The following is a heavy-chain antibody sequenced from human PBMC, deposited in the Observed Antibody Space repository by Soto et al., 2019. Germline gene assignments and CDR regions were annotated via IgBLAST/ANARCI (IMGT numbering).Heavy chain of an antibody. Sequence: PSETVSLTCTFSGGSVSSGDYFWSWLRQSPGKRLEWIAYIYYSGSTNYNPSLKSRATISVDASKSQVSLTLTSMTAADAALYYCARSPNYYYYGFDVWGQGTAVTVSS. J-gene: IGHJ6*02. CDR2: IYYSGST. CDR3: ARSPNYYYYGFDV. V-gene: IGHV4-61*08. CDR1: GGSVSSGDYF. D-gene: IGHD3-10*01.